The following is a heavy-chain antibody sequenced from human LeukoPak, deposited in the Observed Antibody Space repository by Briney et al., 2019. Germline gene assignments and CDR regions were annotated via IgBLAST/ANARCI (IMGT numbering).Heavy chain of an antibody. CDR2: IYTSGST. J-gene: IGHJ4*02. CDR3: AREGENYYDSSGYGSYYFDY. Sequence: SETLSLTCTVSGGSISSYYWSWIRQPAGKGLEWIGRIYTSGSTNYNPSLKSRVTMSVDTSKNQFSLKLSSVTAADTAVYYCAREGENYYDSSGYGSYYFDYWGQGTLVTVSS. V-gene: IGHV4-4*07. D-gene: IGHD3-22*01. CDR1: GGSISSYY.